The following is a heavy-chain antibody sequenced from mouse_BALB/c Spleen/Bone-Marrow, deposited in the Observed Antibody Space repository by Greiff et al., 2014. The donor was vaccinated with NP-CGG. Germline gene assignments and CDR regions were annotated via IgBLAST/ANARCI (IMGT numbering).Heavy chain of an antibody. V-gene: IGHV1S56*01. J-gene: IGHJ2*01. Sequence: QVQLQQSGPEVVKPGALVKISCKASGYTFTSYDINWVKQRPGQGLEWIGWIYPGDGSTKYNEKFKGKATLTADRSSSTAYMQPSSLPSRNSAVDFCARSDDGCPYSCDSWGQGTTLTVSS. CDR3: ARSDDGCPYSCDS. CDR1: GYTFTSYD. D-gene: IGHD2-3*01. CDR2: IYPGDGST.